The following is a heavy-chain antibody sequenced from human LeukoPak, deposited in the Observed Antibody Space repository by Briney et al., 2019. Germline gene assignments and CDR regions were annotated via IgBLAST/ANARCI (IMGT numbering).Heavy chain of an antibody. Sequence: SETLSLTCAVSGGSISSGGYSWSWIRQPPGKGXXXXXXIYHSGSTYYNPSLKSRVTISVDRSKNQFSLKLSSVTAADTAVYYCARDSIHYDILTGYYSSNWFDPWGQGTLVTVSS. CDR1: GGSISSGGYS. J-gene: IGHJ5*02. V-gene: IGHV4-30-2*01. CDR2: IYHSGST. CDR3: ARDSIHYDILTGYYSSNWFDP. D-gene: IGHD3-9*01.